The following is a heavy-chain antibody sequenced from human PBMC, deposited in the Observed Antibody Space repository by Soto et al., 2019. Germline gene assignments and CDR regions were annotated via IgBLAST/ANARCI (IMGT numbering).Heavy chain of an antibody. J-gene: IGHJ4*02. CDR2: INSSGGST. CDR1: GFTFSSYA. CDR3: AKGGGDYGSGSSSFWY. Sequence: EVQLLESGGGLVQPGGSLRLSCAASGFTFSSYAMSWVRQAPGKGLEWVSTINSSGGSTYYADSVKGRFTISRDNSKTTLYLQMNSLRAEDTGVYYCAKGGGDYGSGSSSFWYWGQGTLVTVSS. D-gene: IGHD3-10*01. V-gene: IGHV3-23*01.